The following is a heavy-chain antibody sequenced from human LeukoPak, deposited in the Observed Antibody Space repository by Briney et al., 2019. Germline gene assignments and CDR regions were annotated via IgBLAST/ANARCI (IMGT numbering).Heavy chain of an antibody. CDR1: EYTFTNYY. CDR2: INLSSIST. J-gene: IGHJ4*02. CDR3: ARGLYYYDSGNYYSTYFDS. D-gene: IGHD3-10*01. V-gene: IGHV1-46*01. Sequence: ASVTVSYKPSEYTFTNYYMHWVRQAPGQGREGIGIINLSSISTSHAQKFHGRVTMTRDTSTSTVYIDLSSLRSEDTAVYYCARGLYYYDSGNYYSTYFDSWGQGTLVTVSS.